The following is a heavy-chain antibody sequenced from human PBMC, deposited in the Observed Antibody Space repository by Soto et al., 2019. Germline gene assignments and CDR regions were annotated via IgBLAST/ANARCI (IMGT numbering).Heavy chain of an antibody. D-gene: IGHD1-1*01. Sequence: SVKVSCKASGGTFSSYAISWVRQAPGQGLEWMGGIIPIFGTANYAQKFQGRVTITADESTSTAYMELSSLRSEDTAVYYCASRSQWGTISAYYYYYYGMDVWGQGTTVTVYS. V-gene: IGHV1-69*13. J-gene: IGHJ6*02. CDR1: GGTFSSYA. CDR2: IIPIFGTA. CDR3: ASRSQWGTISAYYYYYYGMDV.